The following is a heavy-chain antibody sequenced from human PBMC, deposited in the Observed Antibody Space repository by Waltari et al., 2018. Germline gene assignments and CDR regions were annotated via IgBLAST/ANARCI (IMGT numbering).Heavy chain of an antibody. J-gene: IGHJ4*02. D-gene: IGHD1-26*01. CDR1: GFTFSSYE. CDR3: ARSVPGAVHYVLY. Sequence: EVQLVESGGGSVQPGGSLRLACAASGFTFSSYEMNWVRQAPGKGREWLSYISSTGKTIYYSDSVKGRFTGYRDNDHNSLYLQMDSLRVEDTALYYCARSVPGAVHYVLYWGQGTLVTVSS. CDR2: ISSTGKTI. V-gene: IGHV3-48*03.